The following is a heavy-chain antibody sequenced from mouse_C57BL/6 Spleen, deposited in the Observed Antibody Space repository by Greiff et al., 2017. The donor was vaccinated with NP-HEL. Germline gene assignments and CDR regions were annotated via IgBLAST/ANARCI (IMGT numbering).Heavy chain of an antibody. Sequence: EVQGVESGGGLVQPGGSLKLSCAASGFTFSDYGMAWVRQAPRKGPEWVAFISNLAYSIYYADTVTGRFTISRENAKNTLYLEMSSLRSEDTAMYYCARQGDHDGGNAMDYWGQGTSVTVSS. D-gene: IGHD2-4*01. CDR1: GFTFSDYG. CDR2: ISNLAYSI. J-gene: IGHJ4*01. CDR3: ARQGDHDGGNAMDY. V-gene: IGHV5-15*01.